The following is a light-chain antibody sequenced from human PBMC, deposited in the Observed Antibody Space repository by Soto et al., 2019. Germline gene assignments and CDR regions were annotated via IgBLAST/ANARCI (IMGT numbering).Light chain of an antibody. CDR3: QQYMSSVT. V-gene: IGKV3-20*01. CDR1: QSVDSTF. CDR2: GVS. Sequence: EIVLTQSPGSLSLSPGERATLSCRASQSVDSTFFAWYQKKPGQAPRLLMYGVSKRATGIPDRFSGSGSGTYFTLTISRLEPEDFAVSYCQQYMSSVTFGQGTRVEIK. J-gene: IGKJ1*01.